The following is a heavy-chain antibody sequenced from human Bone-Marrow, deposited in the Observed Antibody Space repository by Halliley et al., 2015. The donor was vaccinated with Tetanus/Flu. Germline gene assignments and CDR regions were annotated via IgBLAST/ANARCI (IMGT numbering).Heavy chain of an antibody. V-gene: IGHV4-59*01. Sequence: TLSLTCTVSGDSLKNYYWSWIRQPPGRALEWIGNIYSSGNTNYNPSLKSRVTMSVDTSKNQISLRLSSVTVADTAVYYCVRERGNDDYSIWFDPWGQGTLVTVSS. CDR1: GDSLKNYY. D-gene: IGHD4-4*01. CDR2: IYSSGNT. CDR3: VRERGNDDYSIWFDP. J-gene: IGHJ5*02.